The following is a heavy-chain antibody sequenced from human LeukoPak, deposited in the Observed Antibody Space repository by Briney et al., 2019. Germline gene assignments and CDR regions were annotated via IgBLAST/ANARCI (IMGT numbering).Heavy chain of an antibody. CDR2: IRYDGSNK. CDR3: AKDGGATTGYYYYGMDV. V-gene: IGHV3-30*02. J-gene: IGHJ6*02. Sequence: GRSLRLSCAASGFTFSSYGMHWVRQAPGKGLEWVAFIRYDGSNKYYADSVKGRFTISRDNSKNTLYLQMNSLRAEDTAVYYCAKDGGATTGYYYYGMDVWGQGTTVTVSS. D-gene: IGHD1-26*01. CDR1: GFTFSSYG.